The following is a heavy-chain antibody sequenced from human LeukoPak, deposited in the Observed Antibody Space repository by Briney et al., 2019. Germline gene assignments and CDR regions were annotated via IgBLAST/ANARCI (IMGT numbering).Heavy chain of an antibody. CDR2: IFYCGSH. D-gene: IGHD3-22*01. CDR1: GGSISSYF. CDR3: ARETVLVYYYDSSGHFDY. Sequence: SETLSLTCTVSGGSISSYFWSWNRQPPGKGLEWIWYIFYCGSHNFKPSLKSRVTISVDTSKNPFSLKLSSGAAADTAVYYCARETVLVYYYDSSGHFDYWGQGTLVTVSS. V-gene: IGHV4-59*01. J-gene: IGHJ4*02.